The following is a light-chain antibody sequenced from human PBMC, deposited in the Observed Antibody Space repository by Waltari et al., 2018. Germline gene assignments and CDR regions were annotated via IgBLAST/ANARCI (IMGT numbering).Light chain of an antibody. J-gene: IGKJ2*01. V-gene: IGKV1-12*01. CDR2: AAS. CDR3: QQAHTFPYT. CDR1: QGVTTW. Sequence: DIQMTQSPSSVSASVGDRVTITCRASQGVTTWLAWYQQKPGKAPKLLFYAASRLQSGVPSRFTGTGSGTDFTLTISSLQPEDFATYYCQQAHTFPYTFGQGTKLEIK.